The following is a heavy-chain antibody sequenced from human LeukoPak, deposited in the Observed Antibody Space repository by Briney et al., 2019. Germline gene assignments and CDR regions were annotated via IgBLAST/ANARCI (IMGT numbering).Heavy chain of an antibody. J-gene: IGHJ3*02. D-gene: IGHD6-19*01. Sequence: ASVKVSCKASGYTFTGYYMHWVRQAPGQGLEWMGWINPNSGGTNYAQKFQGRVTMTRDTSISTAYMELSRLRSDDTAVYYCARALPPAYSSGWYEDAFDIWGQGTMVTVSS. CDR1: GYTFTGYY. CDR3: ARALPPAYSSGWYEDAFDI. V-gene: IGHV1-2*02. CDR2: INPNSGGT.